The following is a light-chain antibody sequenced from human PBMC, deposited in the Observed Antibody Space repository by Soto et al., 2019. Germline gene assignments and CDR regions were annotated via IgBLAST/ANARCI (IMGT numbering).Light chain of an antibody. CDR1: SSDVGGYNY. V-gene: IGLV2-8*01. J-gene: IGLJ1*01. CDR3: SSYAGSNNFV. CDR2: EVN. Sequence: QSVLTQPPSASGSPGQSVAISCTGTSSDVGGYNYVSWYQQHPGKAPKLMIYEVNKRPSGVPDRVSASKSGNTASLTVSGLRTEDEADYYCSSYAGSNNFVFGSGTKVTVL.